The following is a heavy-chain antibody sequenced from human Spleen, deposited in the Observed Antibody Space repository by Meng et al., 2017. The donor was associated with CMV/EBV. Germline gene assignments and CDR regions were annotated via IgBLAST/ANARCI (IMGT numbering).Heavy chain of an antibody. CDR2: IYYSGST. Sequence: SETLSLTCAVSGYSITNNNWWSWVRQPPGKGLEWIGSIYYSGSTYYNPSLKSRVTISVDTSKNQFSLKLSSVTAADTAVYYCARDTTLLRFLEWSSIGMDVWGQGTTVTVSS. CDR3: ARDTTLLRFLEWSSIGMDV. D-gene: IGHD3-3*01. CDR1: GYSITNNNW. J-gene: IGHJ6*02. V-gene: IGHV4-4*02.